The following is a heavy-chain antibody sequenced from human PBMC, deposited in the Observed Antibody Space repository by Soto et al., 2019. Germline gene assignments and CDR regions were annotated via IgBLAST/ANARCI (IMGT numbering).Heavy chain of an antibody. J-gene: IGHJ6*03. CDR2: INSDGSST. Sequence: GGSLRLSCAASGFTFSSYWMHWVRQAPGKGLVWVSRINSDGSSTSYADSVKGRLTISRDNAKNTLYLRVNSLRAEDTAVYYCARGGRVVATYYYYMDVWGKGTTVTVSS. D-gene: IGHD5-12*01. V-gene: IGHV3-74*01. CDR3: ARGGRVVATYYYYMDV. CDR1: GFTFSSYW.